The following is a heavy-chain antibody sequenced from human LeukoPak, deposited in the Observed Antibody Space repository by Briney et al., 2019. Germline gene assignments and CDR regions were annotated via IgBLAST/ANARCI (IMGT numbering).Heavy chain of an antibody. CDR1: GGTFSSYA. V-gene: IGHV1-69*05. CDR2: IIPIFGTA. Sequence: SVKVSCKASGGTFSSYAISWVRQAPGQGLEWMGRIIPIFGTANYAQKFRGRVTITTDESTSTAYMELSSLRSEDTAVYYCARGLILGYSYGYYFDYWGQGTLVTVSS. CDR3: ARGLILGYSYGYYFDY. D-gene: IGHD5-18*01. J-gene: IGHJ4*02.